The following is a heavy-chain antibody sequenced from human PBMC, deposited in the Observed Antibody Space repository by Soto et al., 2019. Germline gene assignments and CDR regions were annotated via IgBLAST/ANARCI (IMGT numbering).Heavy chain of an antibody. V-gene: IGHV4-30-4*01. D-gene: IGHD3-16*02. CDR3: ARYYDYVWGSHRDGFDI. CDR1: GGSISSGDYY. CDR2: IYYSGST. J-gene: IGHJ3*02. Sequence: QVQLHESGPGLVKPSQTLSLTCTVSGGSISSGDYYWSWIRQPPGKGLEWIGYIYYSGSTHYSPSLRSRVTISVDTSKNQFSLKLSSVTAADTAVYYCARYYDYVWGSHRDGFDIWGQGTMVTVSS.